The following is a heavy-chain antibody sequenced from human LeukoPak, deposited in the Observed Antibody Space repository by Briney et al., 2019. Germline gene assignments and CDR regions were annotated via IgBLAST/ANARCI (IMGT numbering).Heavy chain of an antibody. CDR1: GYTSSAYG. CDR2: INTNTGNP. V-gene: IGHV7-4-1*01. CDR3: ARDLAVPGTARGY. J-gene: IGHJ4*02. D-gene: IGHD6-19*01. Sequence: ASVKVSCKASGYTSSAYGISWMRQAPGQGLEWMGGINTNTGNPTYAQGFTGRFVFSLDSSVSTAYLQIDSVEAEDTAVYFCARDLAVPGTARGYWGQGTLVTVSS.